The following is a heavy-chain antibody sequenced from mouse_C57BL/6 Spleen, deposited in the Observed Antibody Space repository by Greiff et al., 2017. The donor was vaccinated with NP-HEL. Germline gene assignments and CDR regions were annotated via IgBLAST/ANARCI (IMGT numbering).Heavy chain of an antibody. CDR1: GYAFSSYW. V-gene: IGHV1-80*01. CDR3: ARGDTTVVPEY. CDR2: IYPGDGDT. D-gene: IGHD1-1*01. J-gene: IGHJ2*01. Sequence: QVQLQQSGAELVKPGASVKISCKASGYAFSSYWMNWVKQRPGKGLEWIGQIYPGDGDTNYNGKFKGKATLTADKSSSTAYMQLSSLTSEDSAVYFCARGDTTVVPEYWGQGTTLTVSS.